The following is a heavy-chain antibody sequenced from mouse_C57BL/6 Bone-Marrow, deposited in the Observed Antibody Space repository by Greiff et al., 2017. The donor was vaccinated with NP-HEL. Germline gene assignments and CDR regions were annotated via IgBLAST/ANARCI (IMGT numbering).Heavy chain of an antibody. Sequence: EVKLVESGGGLVQPGGSLKLSCAASGFTFSDYYMYWVRQTPEKRLEWVAYISNGGGSTYYPDTVKGRFTISRDNAKNTLYLQMSRLKSEDTAMYYCARHLYYYGSSPAWFAYWGQGTLVTVSA. CDR3: ARHLYYYGSSPAWFAY. J-gene: IGHJ3*01. CDR2: ISNGGGST. V-gene: IGHV5-12*01. D-gene: IGHD1-1*01. CDR1: GFTFSDYY.